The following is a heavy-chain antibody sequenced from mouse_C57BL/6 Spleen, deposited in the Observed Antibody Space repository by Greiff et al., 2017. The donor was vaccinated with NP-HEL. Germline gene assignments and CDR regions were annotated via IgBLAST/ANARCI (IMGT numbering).Heavy chain of an antibody. CDR2: ISGGGGNT. CDR3: ARLNPYYFDY. Sequence: EVQVVESGGGLVKPGGSLKLSCAASGFTFSSYTMSWVRQTPEKRLEWVATISGGGGNTYYPDSVKGRFTISRDNAKNTLYLQMSSLRSEDTALYYCARLNPYYFDYWGQGTTLTVSS. CDR1: GFTFSSYT. J-gene: IGHJ2*01. V-gene: IGHV5-9*01.